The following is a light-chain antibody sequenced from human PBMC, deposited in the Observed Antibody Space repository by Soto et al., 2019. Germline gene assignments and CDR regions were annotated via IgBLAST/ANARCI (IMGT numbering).Light chain of an antibody. J-gene: IGKJ1*01. CDR2: DAS. Sequence: EIVLTQSPATLSVSPGDRVTLSCRSSQSVDINLAWYHQKAGQAPRLLIYDASNRATGIPARFSGSGSGTDFTLTISSLEPEDFAVYYCQQRFNWPWTFGQGTKVDIK. CDR1: QSVDIN. CDR3: QQRFNWPWT. V-gene: IGKV3-11*01.